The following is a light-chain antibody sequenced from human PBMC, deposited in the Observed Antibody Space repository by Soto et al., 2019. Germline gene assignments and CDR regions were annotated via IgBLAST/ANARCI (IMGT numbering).Light chain of an antibody. V-gene: IGKV3-15*01. CDR3: QQDTAWPIT. CDR1: QSVGSA. J-gene: IGKJ5*01. CDR2: GAS. Sequence: VLTQSPASLSVSRGHTATLSCRSSQSVGSAVGWYQQKPGQATRLLIYGASTRAAGIPARFRGGGSGADFTLTITSLQSEDFAIYYCQQDTAWPITFGQGTRLEIK.